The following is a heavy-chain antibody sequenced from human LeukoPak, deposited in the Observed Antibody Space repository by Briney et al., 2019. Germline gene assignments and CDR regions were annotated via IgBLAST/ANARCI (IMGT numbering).Heavy chain of an antibody. V-gene: IGHV1-2*02. J-gene: IGHJ4*02. Sequence: ASVKVSCKASGYTFTGYYMHWVRQAPGQGLEWMGWINPNSGGTNYAQKFQGRVTMTRDTSISTAYMELSRLRSDDTAMYYCAREYSGYDQPFDYWGQGTLVTVSS. D-gene: IGHD5-12*01. CDR2: INPNSGGT. CDR1: GYTFTGYY. CDR3: AREYSGYDQPFDY.